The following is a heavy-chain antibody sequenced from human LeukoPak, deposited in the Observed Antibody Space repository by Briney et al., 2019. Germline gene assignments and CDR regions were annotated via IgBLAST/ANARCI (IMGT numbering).Heavy chain of an antibody. D-gene: IGHD3-10*01. CDR1: GFTISNYW. CDR3: ARDCCASGSLDY. CDR2: INQDGTVE. V-gene: IGHV3-7*04. Sequence: PGGSLRLSCAASGFTISNYWMNWVRQAPGEGLEWVANINQDGTVEHYVDSVKGRLTISGDNAKNSLYLQMNTLRAEDTAVYYCARDCCASGSLDYWGQGALVTVSS. J-gene: IGHJ4*02.